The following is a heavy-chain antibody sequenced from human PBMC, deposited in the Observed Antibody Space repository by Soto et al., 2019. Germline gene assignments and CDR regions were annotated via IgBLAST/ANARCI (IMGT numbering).Heavy chain of an antibody. V-gene: IGHV3-9*01. D-gene: IGHD3-22*01. CDR1: GFTFDDYA. Sequence: GGSLRLSCAASGFTFDDYAMHWVRQAPGKGLEWVSGISWDSGSIIYADSVKGRFIISRDNAKNSLYLQMNSLRAEDTAVYYCAKVAYYDSRGPPAYWGQGTLVTVSS. CDR3: AKVAYYDSRGPPAY. J-gene: IGHJ4*02. CDR2: ISWDSGSI.